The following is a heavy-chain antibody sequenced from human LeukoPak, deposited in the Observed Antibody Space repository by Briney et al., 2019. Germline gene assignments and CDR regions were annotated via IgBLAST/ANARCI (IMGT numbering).Heavy chain of an antibody. D-gene: IGHD2-15*01. CDR3: ARDGGSQTNYYGMDV. J-gene: IGHJ6*04. CDR1: GGSISSGGYY. CDR2: IYYSGST. V-gene: IGHV4-31*03. Sequence: SETLSLTCTVSGGSISSGGYYWSWIRQHPGKGLEWIGYIYYSGSTYYNPSLKSRVTISVDTSKNQFSLKLSSVTAADTAVYYCARDGGSQTNYYGMDVWGKGTTVTVSS.